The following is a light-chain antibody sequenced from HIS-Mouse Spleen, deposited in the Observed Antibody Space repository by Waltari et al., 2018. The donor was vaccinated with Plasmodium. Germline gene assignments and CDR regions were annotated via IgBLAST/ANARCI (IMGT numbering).Light chain of an antibody. CDR2: DVS. CDR1: SSDVGGYNY. V-gene: IGLV2-14*03. CDR3: SSYTSSSTVV. Sequence: QSALTQPASVSGSPGQSITISCTGTSSDVGGYNYVSWYQQHPVKAPKLMIYDVSNRPSGVSNRVSGSKSGNTASLTISGLQAEDEADYYCSSYTSSSTVVFGAGTKLTVL. J-gene: IGLJ2*01.